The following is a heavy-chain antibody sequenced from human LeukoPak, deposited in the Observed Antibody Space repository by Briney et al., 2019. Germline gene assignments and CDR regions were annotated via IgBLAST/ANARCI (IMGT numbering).Heavy chain of an antibody. J-gene: IGHJ4*02. V-gene: IGHV3-21*01. Sequence: GGSLRLSCAASGFTFSSYRMNWVRQAPGKGLEWVSSISSSSSYIYYADSVKGRFTISRDNAKNSLYLQMNSLRAEDTAVYYCARDRGGYSYGYDYWGQGTLVTVSS. D-gene: IGHD5-18*01. CDR3: ARDRGGYSYGYDY. CDR1: GFTFSSYR. CDR2: ISSSSSYI.